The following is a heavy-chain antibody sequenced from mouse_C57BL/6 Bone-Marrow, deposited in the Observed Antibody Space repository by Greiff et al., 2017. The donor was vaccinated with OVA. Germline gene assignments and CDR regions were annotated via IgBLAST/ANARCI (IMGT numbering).Heavy chain of an antibody. D-gene: IGHD2-12*01. CDR2: ISDGGSYT. CDR1: GFTFSSYA. V-gene: IGHV5-4*01. J-gene: IGHJ1*03. Sequence: EVQVVESGGGLAKPGGSLKLSCAASGFTFSSYAMSWVRQTPEKRLEWVATISDGGSYTYYPDNVKGRFTISRDNAKNNLYLQMSHLKSEDTAMYYCASEGRRGYFDVWGTGTTVTVSS. CDR3: ASEGRRGYFDV.